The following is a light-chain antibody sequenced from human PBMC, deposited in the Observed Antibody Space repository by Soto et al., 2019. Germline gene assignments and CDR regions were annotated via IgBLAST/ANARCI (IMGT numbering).Light chain of an antibody. Sequence: ELVMTQSPATLSVSPGETTTLSYRASQSVGSHLAWYQQKPGQAPRLLIYGAYYRATGIPARFSGSGSETDFTLTISSLQSEDFAVYYCQQYHNWPPFTFGPGTKVDV. CDR2: GAY. CDR1: QSVGSH. V-gene: IGKV3-15*01. CDR3: QQYHNWPPFT. J-gene: IGKJ3*01.